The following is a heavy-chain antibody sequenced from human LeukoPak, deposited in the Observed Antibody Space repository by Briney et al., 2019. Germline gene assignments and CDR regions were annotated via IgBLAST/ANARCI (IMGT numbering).Heavy chain of an antibody. CDR2: ISAYNGNT. CDR1: GYTFTSYG. CDR3: ARVSTYCGGDCYSILVDY. J-gene: IGHJ4*02. V-gene: IGHV1-18*01. Sequence: ASVKVSCKASGYTFTSYGISWVRQAPGRGLEWMGWISAYNGNTNYAQKLQGRVTMTTDTSTSTAYMELRSLRSDDTAVYYCARVSTYCGGDCYSILVDYWGQGTLVTVSS. D-gene: IGHD2-21*02.